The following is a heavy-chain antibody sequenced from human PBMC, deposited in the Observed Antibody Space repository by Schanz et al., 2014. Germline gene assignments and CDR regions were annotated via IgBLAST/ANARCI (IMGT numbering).Heavy chain of an antibody. V-gene: IGHV1-2*06. CDR1: GYTFINSD. CDR3: ARTASHDVWRGYIPHYAFDL. Sequence: QVQLVQSGAEVTKPGASVKVSCKASGYTFINSDINWVRQAPGQGLEWMGRINPNSGGTNYAQKFQGRVTMTRDTSISTAYMEVNSLTSDDTAVFYCARTASHDVWRGYIPHYAFDLWGQGTVVIVSS. CDR2: INPNSGGT. D-gene: IGHD3-3*01. J-gene: IGHJ3*01.